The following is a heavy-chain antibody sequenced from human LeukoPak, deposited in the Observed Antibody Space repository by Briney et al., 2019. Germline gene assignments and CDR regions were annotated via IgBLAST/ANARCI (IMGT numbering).Heavy chain of an antibody. D-gene: IGHD1-26*01. J-gene: IGHJ6*02. CDR2: IYYSGST. V-gene: IGHV4-31*03. Sequence: PSQTLSLTCTVSGGSISSGGYYWSWIRQHPGKGLEWDGYIYYSGSTYYNLSLKSRVTISVDTSKNQFSLKLSSVTAADTAVYYCARGLVGLCGMDVWGQGTTVTVSS. CDR3: ARGLVGLCGMDV. CDR1: GGSISSGGYY.